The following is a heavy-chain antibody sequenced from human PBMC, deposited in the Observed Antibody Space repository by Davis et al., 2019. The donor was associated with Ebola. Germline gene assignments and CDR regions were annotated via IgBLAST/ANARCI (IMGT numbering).Heavy chain of an antibody. V-gene: IGHV4-59*08. J-gene: IGHJ5*02. Sequence: SETLSLTCTVSGGSISSYYWSWIRQPPGQGLEWIGYIYYSGNGDHNPSLKSRVTISADTSKNQIFLKLSSVTAADTAVYYCARQGWSGYSLRHWLDPWGRGTLVTVSS. CDR3: ARQGWSGYSLRHWLDP. D-gene: IGHD3-3*01. CDR2: IYYSGNG. CDR1: GGSISSYY.